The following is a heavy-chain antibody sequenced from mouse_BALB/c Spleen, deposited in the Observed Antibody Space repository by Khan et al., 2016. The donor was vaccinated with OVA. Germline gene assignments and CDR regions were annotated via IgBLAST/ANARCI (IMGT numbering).Heavy chain of an antibody. CDR2: ISYSGST. J-gene: IGHJ2*01. V-gene: IGHV3-2*02. CDR1: GYSITSGYG. Sequence: SGPGLVKPSQSLSLTCAVTGYSITSGYGWNWIRQFPGNKLEWMGYISYSGSTNYNPSLKSRISITRDTSKNQFFLQLNSVTTEDTATYYCARTARIKYWGQGTTLTVSS. D-gene: IGHD1-2*01. CDR3: ARTARIKY.